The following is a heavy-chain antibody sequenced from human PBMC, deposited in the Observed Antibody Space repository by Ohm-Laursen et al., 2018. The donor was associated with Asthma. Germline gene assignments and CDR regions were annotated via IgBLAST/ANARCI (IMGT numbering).Heavy chain of an antibody. D-gene: IGHD3-3*01. CDR3: AKDRGDTIFGAVLFY. V-gene: IGHV1-3*01. Sequence: ATVKISCKASGHIFSSYTMQWVRQAPGQGLEWMGWFNSGTGDITYSHKFQGRVTITADTSASTTFMELPSLTSEDTAVYYCAKDRGDTIFGAVLFYWGQGTLVTVSS. CDR2: FNSGTGDI. CDR1: GHIFSSYT. J-gene: IGHJ4*02.